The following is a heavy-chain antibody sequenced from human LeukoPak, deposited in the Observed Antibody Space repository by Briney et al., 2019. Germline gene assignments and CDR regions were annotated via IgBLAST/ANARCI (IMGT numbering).Heavy chain of an antibody. Sequence: GGSLRLSCAASGFIFSDYWMGWVRQAPGKGPEWVASIKPDGNEQYYVDSVRGRFTISRDNSKDSLFLQVGSLRDDDTAVYYCARERVSAYDYWGQGTLATVSS. V-gene: IGHV3-7*01. CDR3: ARERVSAYDY. CDR1: GFIFSDYW. CDR2: IKPDGNEQ. J-gene: IGHJ4*02.